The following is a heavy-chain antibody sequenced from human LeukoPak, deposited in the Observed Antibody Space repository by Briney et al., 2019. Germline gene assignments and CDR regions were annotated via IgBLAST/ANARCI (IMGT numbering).Heavy chain of an antibody. CDR3: AREGSSWYSADY. Sequence: TSETLSLTCTVSGGSISSYYWSWIRQPPGKGLEWIGYIHYSGSTNYNPSLKSRVIISVDTSKNQFSLKLSSVTAADTAVYYCAREGSSWYSADYWGQGTLVTVSS. J-gene: IGHJ4*02. CDR2: IHYSGST. CDR1: GGSISSYY. V-gene: IGHV4-59*01. D-gene: IGHD6-13*01.